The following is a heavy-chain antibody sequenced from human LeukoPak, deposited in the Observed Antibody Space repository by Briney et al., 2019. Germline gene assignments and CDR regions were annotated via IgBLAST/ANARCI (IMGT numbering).Heavy chain of an antibody. J-gene: IGHJ4*02. V-gene: IGHV1-69-2*01. CDR1: GYTFTDYY. CDR3: ATEVVVRVRGVTYLDY. D-gene: IGHD3-10*01. CDR2: VDPEDGET. Sequence: ASVKVSCKVSGYTFTDYYMQWMQQAPGKGLEWMGLVDPEDGETIYAEKFQGRVTITADTSTDTAYMELSSLRSEDTAVYYCATEVVVRVRGVTYLDYWGQGTLVTVSS.